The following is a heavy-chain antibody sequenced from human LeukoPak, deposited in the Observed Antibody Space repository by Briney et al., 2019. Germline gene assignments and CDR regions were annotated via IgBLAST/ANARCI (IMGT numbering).Heavy chain of an antibody. CDR1: AVAFSTHA. Sequence: ASVKVSCKASAVAFSTHAITWVRQAPGQGLEWMGAIIPSFGTVYYAQKFQGRVTITADESTSTDYMELSSLRSEDTAVYYCARDVEGRLNLLPSWGQGTLVTVSS. J-gene: IGHJ5*02. CDR2: IIPSFGTV. D-gene: IGHD1-26*01. CDR3: ARDVEGRLNLLPS. V-gene: IGHV1-69*01.